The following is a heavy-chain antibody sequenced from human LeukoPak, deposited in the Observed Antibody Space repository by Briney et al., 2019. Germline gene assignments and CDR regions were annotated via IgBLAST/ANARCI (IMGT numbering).Heavy chain of an antibody. Sequence: SETLSLTCTVSGGSISSYYWSWIRQPPGKGLEWIGYIYYSGSTNYNPSLKSRVTISVDTSKNQFSPKLSSVTAADTAVYYCARHWVGSPHAFDIWGQGTMVTVSS. CDR1: GGSISSYY. CDR2: IYYSGST. V-gene: IGHV4-59*08. CDR3: ARHWVGSPHAFDI. J-gene: IGHJ3*02. D-gene: IGHD3-16*01.